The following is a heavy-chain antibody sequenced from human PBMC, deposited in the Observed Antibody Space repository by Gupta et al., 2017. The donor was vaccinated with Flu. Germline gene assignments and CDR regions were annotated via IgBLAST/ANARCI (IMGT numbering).Heavy chain of an antibody. CDR2: INHSGST. CDR3: ARVPWNGSGSYYFDY. CDR1: GGSFSGYY. D-gene: IGHD3-10*01. V-gene: IGHV4-34*01. Sequence: QVQLQQWGAGLLKPSETLSLTCAVYGGSFSGYYWSWIRQPPGKGLEWIGEINHSGSTNYNPSLKSRVTISVDTSKNQFSLKLSSVTAADTAVYYWARVPWNGSGSYYFDYWGQGTLVTVSS. J-gene: IGHJ4*02.